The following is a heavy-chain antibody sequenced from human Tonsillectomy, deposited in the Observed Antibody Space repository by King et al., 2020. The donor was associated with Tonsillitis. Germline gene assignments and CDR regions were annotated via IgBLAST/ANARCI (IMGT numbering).Heavy chain of an antibody. J-gene: IGHJ5*02. CDR1: GFTFSSYS. CDR3: ARIGIAAAGFGWFDP. CDR2: ISSSSSYI. D-gene: IGHD6-13*01. Sequence: VQLVESGGGLVKPGGSLRLSCAASGFTFSSYSVNWVRQAPGKGLEWVSSISSSSSYIYYADSVKGRFTISRDNAKNSLYLQMNSLRAEDTAVYYCARIGIAAAGFGWFDPWGQGTLVTVSS. V-gene: IGHV3-21*01.